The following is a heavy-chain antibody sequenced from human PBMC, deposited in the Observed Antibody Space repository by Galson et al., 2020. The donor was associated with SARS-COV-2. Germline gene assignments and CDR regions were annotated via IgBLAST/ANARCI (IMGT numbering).Heavy chain of an antibody. J-gene: IGHJ6*02. CDR3: ARHRGYSKGYYYYFGMDV. D-gene: IGHD4-4*01. V-gene: IGHV4-30-4*01. Sequence: SETLSLTCTVSGGSIRSGDYYWNWIRQPPGKGLEWIGYIYYIGSTDYNPSLKSRVTILQDTTKNQFSLKLSSVTAADTAVYYCARHRGYSKGYYYYFGMDVWGQGTTVTVSS. CDR2: IYYIGST. CDR1: GGSIRSGDYY.